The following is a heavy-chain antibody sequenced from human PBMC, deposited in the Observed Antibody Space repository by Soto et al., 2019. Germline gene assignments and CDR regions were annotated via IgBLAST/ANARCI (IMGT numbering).Heavy chain of an antibody. D-gene: IGHD3-3*01. V-gene: IGHV1-8*01. Sequence: GASVKVSCKASGYTFTSYDINWVRQATGQGLEWMGWMNPNSGNTGYAQKFQGRVTMTRNTSISTAYMELSSLRSEDTAVYYCARVPPGVLRFLEWSEYGRWFDPWGQGTLVTVSS. CDR2: MNPNSGNT. CDR3: ARVPPGVLRFLEWSEYGRWFDP. J-gene: IGHJ5*02. CDR1: GYTFTSYD.